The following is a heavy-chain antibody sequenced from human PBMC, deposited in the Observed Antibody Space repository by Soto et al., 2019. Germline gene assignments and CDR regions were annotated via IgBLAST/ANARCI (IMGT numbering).Heavy chain of an antibody. J-gene: IGHJ3*01. CDR1: GFTFADYT. Sequence: QPGGSLRLSCAASGFTFADYTLHWVRQAPGKGLEWVSLIGWDGRDTSYADSVQGRLTISRDNGKNSLFLHLNSLRSGDTAFYYCAATWPDDAFHVWGQGTVVTVSS. D-gene: IGHD1-26*01. CDR3: AATWPDDAFHV. V-gene: IGHV3-43*01. CDR2: IGWDGRDT.